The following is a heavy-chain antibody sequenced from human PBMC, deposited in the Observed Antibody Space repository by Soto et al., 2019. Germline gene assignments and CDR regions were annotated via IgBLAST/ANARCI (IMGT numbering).Heavy chain of an antibody. CDR1: GGTFSSYT. CDR3: ARREPYSSGWPDAFDI. J-gene: IGHJ3*02. CDR2: IIPILGIA. D-gene: IGHD6-19*01. Sequence: QVQLVQSGAEVKKPGSSVKVSCKASGGTFSSYTISWVRQAPGQGLEWMGRIIPILGIANYAQKFQGRVTITADKSTSTSYMELSSLRSEDTAVYYCARREPYSSGWPDAFDIWGQGTMDTVSS. V-gene: IGHV1-69*02.